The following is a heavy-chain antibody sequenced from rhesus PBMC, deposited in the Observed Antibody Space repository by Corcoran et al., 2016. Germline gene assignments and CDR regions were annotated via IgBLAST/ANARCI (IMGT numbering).Heavy chain of an antibody. CDR2: NYGTVANT. D-gene: IGHD3-16*01. CDR3: ARNGPLTMVRFDV. V-gene: IGHV4-73*01. J-gene: IGHJ5-1*01. Sequence: QVRLQQWGEGLVKPSETLSLTCAVYGGSISGYYYWSWIRQPPGKELEWIGYNYGTVANTNYHPPRQSRVTISKDTSKNQFSLKLSSVSAADTAVYYCARNGPLTMVRFDVWGPGVLVTVSS. CDR1: GGSISGYYY.